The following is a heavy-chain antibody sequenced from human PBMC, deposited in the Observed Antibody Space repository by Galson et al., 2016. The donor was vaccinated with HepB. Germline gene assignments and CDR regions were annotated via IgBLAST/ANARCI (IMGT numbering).Heavy chain of an antibody. CDR1: GFTFSSYA. CDR3: ARASGAGPYYYHGMDV. V-gene: IGHV3-30*01. Sequence: SLRLSCAASGFTFSSYAMSWVRQAPGKGLEWVAVISYDGSNKYYADSVKGRFTFSRDNSKNTVYLQMNSLRAEETAVYYCARASGAGPYYYHGMDVWGQGTTVTVSS. D-gene: IGHD3-10*01. J-gene: IGHJ6*02. CDR2: ISYDGSNK.